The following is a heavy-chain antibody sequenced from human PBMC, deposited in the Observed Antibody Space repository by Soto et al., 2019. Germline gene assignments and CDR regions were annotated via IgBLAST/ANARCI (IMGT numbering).Heavy chain of an antibody. V-gene: IGHV1-3*01. J-gene: IGHJ4*02. Sequence: ASVKVSCKASGYTFTSYAMHWVRQAPGQRLEWMGWINAGNGNTKYSQKFQGRVTITRDTSASTDYMELSSLRSEDTAVYYCARADCSGGSCYPRHFDHWGQGTLVTVSS. D-gene: IGHD2-15*01. CDR1: GYTFTSYA. CDR3: ARADCSGGSCYPRHFDH. CDR2: INAGNGNT.